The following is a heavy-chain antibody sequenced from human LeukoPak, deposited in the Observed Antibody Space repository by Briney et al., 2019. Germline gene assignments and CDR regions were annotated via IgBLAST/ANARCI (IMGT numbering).Heavy chain of an antibody. CDR2: MNSDGSFT. CDR1: GFTFSSYW. D-gene: IGHD2-21*02. Sequence: GGSLRLSCAASGFTFSSYWMHWVRQAPGKGLVWVSRMNSDGSFTNYADSVKGRFTISRDNAKNTLYLQMNSLRVEDTAVYYCARGVTAAYFDYWGQGTLVAVSS. CDR3: ARGVTAAYFDY. J-gene: IGHJ4*02. V-gene: IGHV3-74*01.